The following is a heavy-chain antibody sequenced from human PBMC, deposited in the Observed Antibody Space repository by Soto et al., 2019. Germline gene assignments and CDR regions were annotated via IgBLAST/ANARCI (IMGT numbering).Heavy chain of an antibody. D-gene: IGHD3-22*01. CDR1: GYTFTSYG. CDR2: ISAYNGNT. Sequence: ASVKVSCKASGYTFTSYGISWVRQAPGQGLEWMGWISAYNGNTNYAQKLQGRVTMTTDTSTSTAYMELRSLRSDDTAVYYCARGKNYYDSSGYYDYWGQGTLVTVSS. CDR3: ARGKNYYDSSGYYDY. J-gene: IGHJ4*02. V-gene: IGHV1-18*01.